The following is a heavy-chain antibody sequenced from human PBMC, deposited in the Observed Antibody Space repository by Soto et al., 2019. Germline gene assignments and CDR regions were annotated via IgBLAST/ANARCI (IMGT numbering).Heavy chain of an antibody. V-gene: IGHV3-74*01. D-gene: IGHD2-15*01. CDR3: VRRDKGGFDL. CDR2: IHSDGSTT. J-gene: IGHJ3*01. CDR1: GFTFNYYW. Sequence: EVQLVESEGGLVQRGGSLRLSCAASGFTFNYYWMHWVRQAPGQGLVWVSHIHSDGSTTTYADSVKGRFTISRDNAKNTMYLQMSSLRAEDTAVCSCVRRDKGGFDLWGQGTTVTVSS.